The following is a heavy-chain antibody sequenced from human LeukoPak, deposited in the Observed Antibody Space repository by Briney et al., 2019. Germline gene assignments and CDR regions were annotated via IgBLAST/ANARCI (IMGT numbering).Heavy chain of an antibody. CDR1: GGSISSGSYY. D-gene: IGHD3-10*01. CDR3: ARHVRFGPYSMDV. CDR2: IYYSGST. Sequence: SETLSLTCTVSGGSISSGSYYWSWIRQPPGKGLEWIGYIYYSGSTNYNPSLKSRVTILADTSKNHFSLKLSSVTAADTAVYYCARHVRFGPYSMDVWGQGTTVTVSS. J-gene: IGHJ6*02. V-gene: IGHV4-61*03.